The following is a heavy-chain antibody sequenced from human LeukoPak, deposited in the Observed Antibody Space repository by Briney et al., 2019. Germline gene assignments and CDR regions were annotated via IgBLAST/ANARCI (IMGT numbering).Heavy chain of an antibody. Sequence: GGSLRLSCVASGFTFRSYGMHWVRQAPGKGLEWLSLLWYDGSNEYYADSVKGRFTISRDNSKNTLYLQMNSLRAEDTAVYYCAKGMTTGPRSIYHYMDVWGKGTTVTVSS. D-gene: IGHD4-17*01. CDR2: LWYDGSNE. CDR1: GFTFRSYG. J-gene: IGHJ6*03. V-gene: IGHV3-33*06. CDR3: AKGMTTGPRSIYHYMDV.